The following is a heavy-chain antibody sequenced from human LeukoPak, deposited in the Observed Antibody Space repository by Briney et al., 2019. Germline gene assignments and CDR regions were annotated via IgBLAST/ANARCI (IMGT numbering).Heavy chain of an antibody. J-gene: IGHJ4*02. D-gene: IGHD3-22*01. CDR2: ISYDGSNK. CDR1: GFTFSSYG. CDR3: AKDRPDYCDSSGYYFDY. Sequence: GGSLRLSCAASGFTFSSYGMHWVRQAPGKGLEWVAVISYDGSNKYYADSVKGRFTISRDNSKNTLYLQMNSLRAEDTAVYYCAKDRPDYCDSSGYYFDYWGQGTLVTVSS. V-gene: IGHV3-30*18.